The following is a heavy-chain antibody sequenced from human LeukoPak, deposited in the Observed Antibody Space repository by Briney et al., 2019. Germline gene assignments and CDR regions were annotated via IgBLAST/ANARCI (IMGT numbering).Heavy chain of an antibody. Sequence: PGGSLSLSCAASGFTLTSYEMSWVRHAPGGGREWVSYIRSRESTRYYEDSVKGRFNNSRDNAKNSLYMQMNSVRAEDTAVYYCVRIRPSAVVAFEIWGQGTMVTVSS. CDR1: GFTLTSYE. CDR3: VRIRPSAVVAFEI. V-gene: IGHV3-48*03. J-gene: IGHJ3*02. D-gene: IGHD2-15*01. CDR2: IRSRESTR.